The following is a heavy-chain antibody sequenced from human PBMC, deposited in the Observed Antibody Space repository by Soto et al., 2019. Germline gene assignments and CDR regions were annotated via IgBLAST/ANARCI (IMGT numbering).Heavy chain of an antibody. CDR1: GFSLSTSGVG. D-gene: IGHD5-18*01. J-gene: IGHJ4*02. V-gene: IGHV2-5*01. CDR3: AHTYGSGYSYGYLKY. Sequence: SGPTLVKPTQTLTLTCTFSGFSLSTSGVGVGWIRQPPGKALEWLALIYWNDDKRYSPSLKSRLTITKDTSKNQVVLTMTNMDPVDTATYYCAHTYGSGYSYGYLKYWGQGTLVTVSS. CDR2: IYWNDDK.